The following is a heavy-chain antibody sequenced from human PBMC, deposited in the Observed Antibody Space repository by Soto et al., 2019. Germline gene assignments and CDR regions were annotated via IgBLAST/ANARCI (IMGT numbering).Heavy chain of an antibody. Sequence: ELQLVQSGGGLVQPGGSLRLPWQRPGFAFINYWMPWFRQAPGKGLVWVSRINGDGSSTSYADSVRGRFTISRDNAENALYLQMNSLRPEDTALYYCARFRVDGDSVPWGQGTLVTVSS. CDR1: GFAFINYW. CDR2: INGDGSST. D-gene: IGHD4-17*01. CDR3: ARFRVDGDSVP. V-gene: IGHV3-74*01. J-gene: IGHJ5*02.